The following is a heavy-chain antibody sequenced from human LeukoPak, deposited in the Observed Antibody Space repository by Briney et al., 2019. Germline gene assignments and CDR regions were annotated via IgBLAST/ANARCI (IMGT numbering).Heavy chain of an antibody. V-gene: IGHV3-53*01. CDR3: AREGLKSPTD. J-gene: IGHJ4*02. Sequence: GGSLRLSCGVSGFIVSSSYMSWVPQPRAKGLEGVSVIYSGGSTYYADSVKGRFTISRDNSKNTLYLQMNSLRAEDTAVYCCAREGLKSPTDWGQGTLVTVSS. D-gene: IGHD5/OR15-5a*01. CDR1: GFIVSSSY. CDR2: IYSGGST.